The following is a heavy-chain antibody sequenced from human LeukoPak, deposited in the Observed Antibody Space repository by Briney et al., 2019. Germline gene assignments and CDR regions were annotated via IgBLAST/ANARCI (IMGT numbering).Heavy chain of an antibody. CDR1: GYTFTSYD. D-gene: IGHD6-13*01. CDR3: ARGRVAAGTVSY. V-gene: IGHV1-8*01. Sequence: GASVKVSCKASGYTFTSYDINWVRQATGQGLEWMGWMNPNSGNTGYAQKFQGRVTMTRNTSISTAYMELSSLRSEDTAVYYCARGRVAAGTVSYWGQGTLVTVSS. CDR2: MNPNSGNT. J-gene: IGHJ4*02.